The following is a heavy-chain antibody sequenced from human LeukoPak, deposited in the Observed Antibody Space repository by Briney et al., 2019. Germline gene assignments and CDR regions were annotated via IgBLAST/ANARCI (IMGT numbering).Heavy chain of an antibody. CDR1: GYTFTKYD. V-gene: IGHV1-8*03. CDR3: ATSPVGRTQIDY. CDR2: MNPKTGNT. D-gene: IGHD1-26*01. J-gene: IGHJ4*02. Sequence: ASVKVSCKASGYTFTKYDINWIRQATGQGLEWMGWMNPKTGNTVYAQRFQGRVTIARNTSMTTAYMELSSLISDDTAVCYCATSPVGRTQIDYWGLGTLVTVSS.